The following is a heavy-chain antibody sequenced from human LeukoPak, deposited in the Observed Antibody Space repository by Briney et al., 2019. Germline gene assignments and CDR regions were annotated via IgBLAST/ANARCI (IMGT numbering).Heavy chain of an antibody. CDR1: GYTFTSFH. CDR2: INPSVGST. Sequence: ASVKVSCKASGYTFTSFHMYRVRQAPGQGLEWMGIINPSVGSTTYAQKFQGRVTMTRDTSTSTVYMEVSSLRSEDTAVYYCARDGGSYQSDYWGQGTLVIVSS. CDR3: ARDGGSYQSDY. D-gene: IGHD1-26*01. J-gene: IGHJ4*02. V-gene: IGHV1-46*01.